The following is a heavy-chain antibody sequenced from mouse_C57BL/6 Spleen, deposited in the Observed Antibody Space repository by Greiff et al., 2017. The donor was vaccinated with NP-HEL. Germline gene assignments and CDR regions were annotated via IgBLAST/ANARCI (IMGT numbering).Heavy chain of an antibody. J-gene: IGHJ4*01. V-gene: IGHV5-17*01. CDR3: ARRSSYDYAMDY. CDR1: GFTFSDYG. Sequence: EVKLVESGGGLVKPGGSLKLSCAASGFTFSDYGMHWVRQAPEKGLEWVAYISSGSSTIYYADTVKGRFTISRDNAKNTLFLQMTRLRSEDTAMYYCARRSSYDYAMDYWGQGTSVTVSS. CDR2: ISSGSSTI. D-gene: IGHD1-1*01.